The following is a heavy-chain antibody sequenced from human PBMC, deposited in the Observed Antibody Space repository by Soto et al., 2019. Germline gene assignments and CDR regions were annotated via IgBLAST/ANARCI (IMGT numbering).Heavy chain of an antibody. D-gene: IGHD4-4*01. CDR2: IKQDGSEK. CDR3: ARETATVNFDY. CDR1: GFTFSRYW. Sequence: GGSLRLSCAASGFTFSRYWMSWVRQAPGKGLEWVANIKQDGSEKYYVDSVKGRFTISRDNAKNSLYLQMNSLRAEDTAVYYCARETATVNFDYWGQGTLVTVSS. J-gene: IGHJ4*02. V-gene: IGHV3-7*03.